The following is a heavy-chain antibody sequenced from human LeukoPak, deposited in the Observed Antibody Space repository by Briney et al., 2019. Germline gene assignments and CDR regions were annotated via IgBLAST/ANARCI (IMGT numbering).Heavy chain of an antibody. D-gene: IGHD5-18*01. CDR3: ARDGGTAMPWYGMDV. CDR1: GFTFSSYG. CDR2: ISYDGSNK. Sequence: GRSLRLSCAASGFTFSSYGMHWVRQAPGKGLEWVAVISYDGSNKYYADSVKGRFTISRDNSKNTLYLQMNSLRAEDTAVYYCARDGGTAMPWYGMDVWGQGTTVTVSS. J-gene: IGHJ6*02. V-gene: IGHV3-30*03.